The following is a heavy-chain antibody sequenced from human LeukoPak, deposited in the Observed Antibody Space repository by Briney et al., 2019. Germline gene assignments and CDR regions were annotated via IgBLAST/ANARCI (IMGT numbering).Heavy chain of an antibody. D-gene: IGHD2-15*01. CDR3: ARHGIYCIGESCYLDY. CDR2: ISYDGSNQ. J-gene: IGHJ4*02. V-gene: IGHV3-30*19. CDR1: GFTFSSYG. Sequence: PGGSLRLSCAASGFTFSSYGMRWVRQVPGKGLEWVAVISYDGSNQYYADSVKGRFTISRDNSKNTLYLQMNSLRAEDTAVYYCARHGIYCIGESCYLDYWGQGTLVTVSS.